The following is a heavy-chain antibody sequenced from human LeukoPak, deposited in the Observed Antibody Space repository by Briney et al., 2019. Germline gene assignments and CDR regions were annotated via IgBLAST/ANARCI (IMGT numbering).Heavy chain of an antibody. V-gene: IGHV4-4*07. CDR1: GGSISSYY. CDR3: ARGPYCGGDCYFDY. Sequence: SETLSLTCTVSGGSISSYYWSWIRQPAGKGLEWIGRIYTSGSTNYNPPLKSRVTMSVDTSKNQFSLKLSSVTAADTAVYYCARGPYCGGDCYFDYWGQGTLVTVSS. CDR2: IYTSGST. D-gene: IGHD2-21*02. J-gene: IGHJ4*02.